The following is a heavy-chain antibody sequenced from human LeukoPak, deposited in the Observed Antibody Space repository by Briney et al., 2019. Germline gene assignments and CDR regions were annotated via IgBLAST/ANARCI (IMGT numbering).Heavy chain of an antibody. Sequence: ASVKVSCKASGYTFTSYGISWVRQAPGQGLEWMGWISAYNGNTNYAQKLQGRVTMTTDTSTSTAYMELRSLRSDDTAVYYCVSAYYGSGSYEPGWEYWGQGTLVTVSS. CDR2: ISAYNGNT. CDR1: GYTFTSYG. D-gene: IGHD3-10*01. CDR3: VSAYYGSGSYEPGWEY. V-gene: IGHV1-18*01. J-gene: IGHJ4*02.